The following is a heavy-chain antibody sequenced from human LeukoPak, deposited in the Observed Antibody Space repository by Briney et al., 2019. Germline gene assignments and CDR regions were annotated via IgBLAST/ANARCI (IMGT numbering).Heavy chain of an antibody. CDR1: GGTFSSYA. D-gene: IGHD2-2*01. J-gene: IGHJ6*02. CDR2: IIPIFGTA. Sequence: SVKVSCKASGGTFSSYAISWVRQAPGQGLEWMGGIIPIFGTANYAQKFQGRVTITADESTSTAYMELSSLRSEDTAVYYCARDLFGSPQDIVVVPAADHYYYYGMDVWGQGTTVTVSS. CDR3: ARDLFGSPQDIVVVPAADHYYYYGMDV. V-gene: IGHV1-69*13.